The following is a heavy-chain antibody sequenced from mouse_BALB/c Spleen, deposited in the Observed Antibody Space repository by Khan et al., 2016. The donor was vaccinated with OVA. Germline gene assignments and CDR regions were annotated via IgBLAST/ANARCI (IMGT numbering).Heavy chain of an antibody. CDR3: AREGNYCAPFAY. Sequence: EVQLQESGAELVKPGASVKLSCTASGFNIKDTYMHWVKQRPEQGLEWIGRIDPANGNTNYDPKFKGKATITADTSSNTAYLQLSSLTSEDTAVDYCAREGNYCAPFAYWGQGTLVTVSA. J-gene: IGHJ3*01. D-gene: IGHD2-1*01. CDR1: GFNIKDTY. V-gene: IGHV14-3*02. CDR2: IDPANGNT.